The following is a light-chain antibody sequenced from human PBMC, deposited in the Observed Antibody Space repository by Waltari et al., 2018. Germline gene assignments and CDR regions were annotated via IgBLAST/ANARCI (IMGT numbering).Light chain of an antibody. V-gene: IGLV3-1*01. CDR1: TVGDSS. Sequence: SYEVTQPPSVSVSPGQTATITCSVATVGDSSVCCYKQKPGQSHVLLIYRDTMRPSGIPERFSGSNSGNTSTLAISGTQALDEADYHCQAWDSGIVVGGGTKLTVL. CDR2: RDT. J-gene: IGLJ2*01. CDR3: QAWDSGIV.